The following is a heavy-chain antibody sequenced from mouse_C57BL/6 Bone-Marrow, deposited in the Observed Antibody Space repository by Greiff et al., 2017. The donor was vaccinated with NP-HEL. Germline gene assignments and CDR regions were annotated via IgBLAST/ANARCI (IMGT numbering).Heavy chain of an antibody. Sequence: EVKLVESVAELVRPGASVKLSCTASGFNIKNTYMHWVKQRPEQGLEWIGRIDPANGNTKYAPKFQGKATITADTSSNTAYLQLSSLTSEDTAIYYCARSVYYYGSSYWYFDVWGTGTTVTVSS. CDR1: GFNIKNTY. CDR2: IDPANGNT. D-gene: IGHD1-1*01. V-gene: IGHV14-3*01. J-gene: IGHJ1*03. CDR3: ARSVYYYGSSYWYFDV.